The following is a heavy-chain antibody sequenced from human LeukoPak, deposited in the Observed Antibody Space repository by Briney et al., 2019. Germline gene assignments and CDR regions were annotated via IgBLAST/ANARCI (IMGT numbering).Heavy chain of an antibody. CDR2: ISGRGASK. CDR1: GLTFNNYA. V-gene: IGHV3-23*01. CDR3: AKGVVVAPDVTPFDY. Sequence: GGSLRLSGAVSGLTFNNYAMSWVRQDPGKGLECVSGISGRGASKYYADSVKGRFTISRDNSKNTLYLQMNSLRAEDTAVYYCAKGVVVAPDVTPFDYWGQGTLVTVSS. J-gene: IGHJ4*02. D-gene: IGHD2-2*01.